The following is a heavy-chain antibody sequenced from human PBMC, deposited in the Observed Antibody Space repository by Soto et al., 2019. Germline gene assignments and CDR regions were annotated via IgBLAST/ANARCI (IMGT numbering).Heavy chain of an antibody. V-gene: IGHV2-5*02. CDR2: IYWDDIK. J-gene: IGHJ1*01. D-gene: IGHD3-10*01. CDR1: GFSLRPRGVG. CDR3: AHGPYGSGMFQH. Sequence: GPTRVNPPQTLTLSRTFSGFSLRPRGVGVGWVRQPPGKALEWLALIYWDDIKRYSASLKSRLTITKDTSKNQVVLTMTNMDPVDTATYYCAHGPYGSGMFQHWGQGTLVTVSS.